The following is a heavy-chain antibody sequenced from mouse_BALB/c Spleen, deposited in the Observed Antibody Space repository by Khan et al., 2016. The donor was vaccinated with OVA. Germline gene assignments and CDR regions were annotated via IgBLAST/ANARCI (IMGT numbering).Heavy chain of an antibody. D-gene: IGHD4-1*01. V-gene: IGHV5-6*01. CDR1: GFTFSTYG. Sequence: EVQVVESGGDLVKPGGSLRLSCAASGFTFSTYGMSWVRQFPDKRLEWVATINSDGYYTYYPDTLKGRFTISRNNAENTLYLQLSSLKSEATAIYYCASHLTGSFAYWGHGTLVTVSA. CDR3: ASHLTGSFAY. J-gene: IGHJ3*01. CDR2: INSDGYYT.